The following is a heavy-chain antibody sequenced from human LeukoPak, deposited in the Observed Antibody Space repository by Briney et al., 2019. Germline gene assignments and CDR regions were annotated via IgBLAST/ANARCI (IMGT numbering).Heavy chain of an antibody. CDR1: GYTFTGYY. D-gene: IGHD2-2*01. CDR3: ARDQAIVVVVSGGPNWFDP. Sequence: ASVKVSCKASGYTFTGYYMHWVRQAPGQGLEWIGWINPNSGGTNYAQKFQGRVTMTRDTSISTAYMELSRLRSDDTAVYYCARDQAIVVVVSGGPNWFDPWGQGTLVTVSS. V-gene: IGHV1-2*02. CDR2: INPNSGGT. J-gene: IGHJ5*02.